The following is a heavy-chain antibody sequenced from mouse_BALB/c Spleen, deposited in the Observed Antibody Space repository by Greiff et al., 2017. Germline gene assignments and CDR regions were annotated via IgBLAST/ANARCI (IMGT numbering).Heavy chain of an antibody. V-gene: IGHV1-87*01. J-gene: IGHJ4*01. CDR3: ARREGAMDY. CDR2: IYPGDGDT. CDR1: GYTFTSYW. Sequence: VQLQESGAELARPGASVKLSCKASGYTFTSYWMQWVKQRPGQGLEWIGAIYPGDGDTNYNGKFKGKATLTADKSSSTAYMQLSSLTSEDSAVYFCARREGAMDYWGQGTSVTVSS.